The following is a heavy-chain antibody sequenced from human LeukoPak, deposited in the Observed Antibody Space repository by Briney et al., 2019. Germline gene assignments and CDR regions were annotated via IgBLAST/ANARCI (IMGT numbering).Heavy chain of an antibody. CDR3: ATDRPYYYDSSGYRQRYYYYYYMDV. D-gene: IGHD3-22*01. CDR2: IYTSGST. V-gene: IGHV4-4*07. Sequence: SETLSLTCTVSGGSISSYYWSWIRQPAGKGLEWIGRIYTSGSTNYNPSLKSRVTISVDTSKNQFSLKLSSVTAADTAVYYCATDRPYYYDSSGYRQRYYYYYYMDVWGKGTTVTVSS. CDR1: GGSISSYY. J-gene: IGHJ6*03.